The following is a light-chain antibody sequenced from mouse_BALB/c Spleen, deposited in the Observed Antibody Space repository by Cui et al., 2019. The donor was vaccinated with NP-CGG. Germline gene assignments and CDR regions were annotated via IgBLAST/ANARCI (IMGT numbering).Light chain of an antibody. V-gene: IGLV1*01. J-gene: IGLJ1*01. CDR2: GTN. Sequence: QAVATQESALTTLPGETVTLTCRSSTGAVTTINYANWVQEKPDHLFTGLIGGTNNRAPGVPARFSGSLIGDKAALTITGAQTEDEAIYFCALWYSNHWVFGGGTKLTVL. CDR3: ALWYSNHWV. CDR1: TGAVTTINY.